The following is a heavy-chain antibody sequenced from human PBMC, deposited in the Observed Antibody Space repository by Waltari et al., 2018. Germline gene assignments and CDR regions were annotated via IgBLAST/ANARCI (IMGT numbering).Heavy chain of an antibody. Sequence: EVQVLESGGGLVQPGGSLRLSCAASGFTFSSYAMSWVRQAPGKGLEWVSGIIVRVGSTNYADSVKGRFTISRDNSKNTLYLQLNSLRAEDTAVYYCAKHNLGWYFDLWGRGTLVTVSS. D-gene: IGHD1-20*01. CDR3: AKHNLGWYFDL. V-gene: IGHV3-23*01. J-gene: IGHJ2*01. CDR1: GFTFSSYA. CDR2: IIVRVGST.